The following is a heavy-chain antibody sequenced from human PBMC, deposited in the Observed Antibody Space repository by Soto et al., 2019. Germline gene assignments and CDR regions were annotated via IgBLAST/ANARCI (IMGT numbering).Heavy chain of an antibody. CDR1: GYTFTSYA. CDR3: ARGGYSSSNYYYGMDV. D-gene: IGHD6-6*01. V-gene: IGHV1-3*01. J-gene: IGHJ6*02. CDR2: INAGNGNT. Sequence: GASVKVSCKASGYTFTSYAMHWVLQAPGQRLEWMGWINAGNGNTKYSQKFQGRVTITRDTSASTAYMELSSLRSEDTAVYYCARGGYSSSNYYYGMDVWGQGTTVTVSS.